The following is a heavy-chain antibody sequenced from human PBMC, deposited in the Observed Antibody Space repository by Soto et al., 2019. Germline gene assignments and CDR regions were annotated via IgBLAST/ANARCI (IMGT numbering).Heavy chain of an antibody. D-gene: IGHD1-1*01. CDR2: IIPVLNIA. CDR1: GGTFSSYS. J-gene: IGHJ4*02. Sequence: QVQPVQSGAEVKKPGSSVRVYCKASGGTFSSYSFSWVRQAPGQGLEWMGRIIPVLNIANYAPKFRGRVTISADKSTSSAYMEVSSLRSEDTAVYYCARNGDPPYDYWGPGTLVTVSS. V-gene: IGHV1-69*02. CDR3: ARNGDPPYDY.